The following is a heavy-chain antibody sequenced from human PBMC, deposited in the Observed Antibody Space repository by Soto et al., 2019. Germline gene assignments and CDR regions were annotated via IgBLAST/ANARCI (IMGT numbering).Heavy chain of an antibody. CDR1: GYTFTSYG. J-gene: IGHJ3*02. Sequence: ASVKVSCKASGYTFTSYGISWVRQAPGQGLEWMGWISAYNGNTNYAQELQGRVTMTTDTSTSTAYMELRSLRSDDTAVYYCARDRGPTVVTRGAFDIWGQGTMVTVSS. V-gene: IGHV1-18*04. D-gene: IGHD4-17*01. CDR2: ISAYNGNT. CDR3: ARDRGPTVVTRGAFDI.